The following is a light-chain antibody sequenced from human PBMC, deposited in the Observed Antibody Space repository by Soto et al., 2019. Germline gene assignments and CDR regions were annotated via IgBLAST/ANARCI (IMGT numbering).Light chain of an antibody. CDR2: DAS. CDR1: QSVNTR. CDR3: QQYNNWPPEYT. Sequence: EIVMTQSPATLSVSPGERATLSCRASQSVNTRLAWYQQKPGQAPRLVIYDASTRATGIPARFSGSGSGTEFTLTIRSLQSEDFAVYHCQQYNNWPPEYTFGQGTKLEIK. V-gene: IGKV3D-15*01. J-gene: IGKJ2*01.